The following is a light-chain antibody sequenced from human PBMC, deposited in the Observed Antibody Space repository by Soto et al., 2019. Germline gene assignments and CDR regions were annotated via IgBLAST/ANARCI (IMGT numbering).Light chain of an antibody. CDR1: SGHSSYA. Sequence: QTVVTQSPSASASLGASVKLTCTLSSGHSSYAIAWHQQQPEKGPRYLMKLNSDGSHSKGDGIPDRFSGFSAGAERYLTISSLQSEDEADYYCQTWGTGTHAVFGGGTQLTVL. CDR3: QTWGTGTHAV. J-gene: IGLJ7*01. V-gene: IGLV4-69*01. CDR2: LNSDGSH.